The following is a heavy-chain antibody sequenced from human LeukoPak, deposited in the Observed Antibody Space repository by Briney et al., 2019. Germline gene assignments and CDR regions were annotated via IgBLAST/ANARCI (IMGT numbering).Heavy chain of an antibody. Sequence: GGSLRLSCAASGFTFSSYSMNWVRQAPGKGLEWVSSISSSSSYIYYADSVKGRFTISRDNARNSLYLQMNSLRAEDTAVYYCARDFGREATGAFDIWGQGTMVTVSS. D-gene: IGHD3/OR15-3a*01. CDR1: GFTFSSYS. CDR3: ARDFGREATGAFDI. V-gene: IGHV3-21*01. J-gene: IGHJ3*02. CDR2: ISSSSSYI.